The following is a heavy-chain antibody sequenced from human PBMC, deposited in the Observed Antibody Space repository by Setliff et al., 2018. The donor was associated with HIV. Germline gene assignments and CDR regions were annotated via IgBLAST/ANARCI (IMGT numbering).Heavy chain of an antibody. CDR1: GGSISSSDHR. J-gene: IGHJ6*03. V-gene: IGHV4-39*01. CDR2: MDYSGAT. CDR3: ARRYYYYYMDV. Sequence: LSLTCSVSGGSISSSDHRWDWIRQPPEKGLEWIGGMDYSGATNYNPSLKSRVTISVDTSKNQFSLKLSSVTAADTAVYYCARRYYYYYMDVWGKGTTVTVSS.